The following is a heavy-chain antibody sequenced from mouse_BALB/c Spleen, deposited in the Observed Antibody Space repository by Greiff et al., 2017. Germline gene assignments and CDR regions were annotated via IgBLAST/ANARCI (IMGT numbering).Heavy chain of an antibody. D-gene: IGHD1-1*01. Sequence: DVQLQESGPGLVKPSQSLSLTCTVTGYSITSDYAWNWIRQFPGNKLEWMGYISYSGSTSYNPSLKSRISITRDTSKNQFFLQLNSVTTEDTATYYCARDYGSLFAYWGQGTLVTVSA. V-gene: IGHV3-2*02. J-gene: IGHJ3*01. CDR3: ARDYGSLFAY. CDR1: GYSITSDYA. CDR2: ISYSGST.